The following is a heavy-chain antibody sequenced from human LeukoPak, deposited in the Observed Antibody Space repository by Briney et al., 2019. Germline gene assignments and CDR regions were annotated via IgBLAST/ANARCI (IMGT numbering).Heavy chain of an antibody. CDR2: IYYSGST. CDR1: GGSISSSSYY. CDR3: ARHQNYDFWSGYYTPNWFDP. J-gene: IGHJ5*02. Sequence: SETLSLTCTVSGGSISSSSYYWGWIRQPPGKGLEWIGSIYYSGSTYYNPSLKSRVTISVDTSKNQFSLKLSSVTAADTAVYYCARHQNYDFWSGYYTPNWFDPWGRGTLVTVSS. D-gene: IGHD3-3*01. V-gene: IGHV4-39*01.